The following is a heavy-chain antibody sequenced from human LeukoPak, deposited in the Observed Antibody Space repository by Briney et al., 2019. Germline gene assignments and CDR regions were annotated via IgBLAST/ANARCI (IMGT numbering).Heavy chain of an antibody. D-gene: IGHD3-22*01. CDR2: INSDGSST. Sequence: GGSLRLSCAASGFTFSSYWMHWVRQAPGKGLVWVSRINSDGSSTSYADSVKGRFTISRDNAKNTLYLQMNSLRAEDTAVYHCAKDPYRVIVATGNYLDPWGQGTLVTVSS. CDR3: AKDPYRVIVATGNYLDP. CDR1: GFTFSSYW. J-gene: IGHJ5*02. V-gene: IGHV3-74*01.